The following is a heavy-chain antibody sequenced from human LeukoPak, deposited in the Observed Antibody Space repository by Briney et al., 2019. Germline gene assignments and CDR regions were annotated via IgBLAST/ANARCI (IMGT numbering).Heavy chain of an antibody. CDR1: GFTFSNYG. J-gene: IGHJ6*03. D-gene: IGHD6-13*01. V-gene: IGHV3-30*02. CDR2: IPYDGSNE. CDR3: AKDRGIAAAYYFMDV. Sequence: GGSLRLSCAAPGFTFSNYGMHWVRQAPGKGLEWVAFIPYDGSNEYYADSVKGRFTISRDNSKNTLYLEMNSLRAEDTAMYYCAKDRGIAAAYYFMDVWGKGTTVTVSS.